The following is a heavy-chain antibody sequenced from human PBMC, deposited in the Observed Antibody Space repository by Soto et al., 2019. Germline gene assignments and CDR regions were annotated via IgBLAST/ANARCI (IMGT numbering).Heavy chain of an antibody. V-gene: IGHV3-23*01. CDR3: EKSTGGWYSFDY. CDR2: IGGSGVNT. D-gene: IGHD6-19*01. Sequence: EVQLLESGGGLVQPGGSLRLSCEASGFTFSNYVINWVRQAPGKGLEWVSGIGGSGVNTHYADSVKGRFTFSRDNSKNTLFLQMNSLRAEETAVYYCEKSTGGWYSFDYWGQGPLVTASS. CDR1: GFTFSNYV. J-gene: IGHJ4*02.